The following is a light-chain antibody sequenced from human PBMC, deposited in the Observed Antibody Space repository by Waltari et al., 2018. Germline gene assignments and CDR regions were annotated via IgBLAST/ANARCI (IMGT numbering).Light chain of an antibody. CDR2: DAS. J-gene: IGKJ4*01. V-gene: IGKV1-39*01. Sequence: DVQVTQSPSSLSAIIGDRVTITCRASRNIRDHINWYQHRPGKAPKLLIFDASSLHSGVPLRFSGSGSGTDFTLTISGLQPEDFATYYCQQSFGTPLSFGGGTREDFK. CDR1: RNIRDH. CDR3: QQSFGTPLS.